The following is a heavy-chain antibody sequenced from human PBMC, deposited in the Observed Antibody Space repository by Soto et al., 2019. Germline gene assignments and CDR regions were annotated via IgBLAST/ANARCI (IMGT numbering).Heavy chain of an antibody. CDR1: GGSISSGGYY. CDR3: ARDSRYSYGLYYYYYGMDV. Sequence: QVQLQESGPGLVKPSQTLSLTCTVSGGSISSGGYYWSWIRQHPGKGLEWIGYIYYSGSTYYNPSLKSRVTISVDTSKNQFFLKLSSVTAADTAVYYCARDSRYSYGLYYYYYGMDVWGQGTTVTVSS. V-gene: IGHV4-31*03. J-gene: IGHJ6*02. D-gene: IGHD5-18*01. CDR2: IYYSGST.